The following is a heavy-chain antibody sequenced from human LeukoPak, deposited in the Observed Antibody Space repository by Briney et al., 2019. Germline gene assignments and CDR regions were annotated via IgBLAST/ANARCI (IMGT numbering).Heavy chain of an antibody. CDR1: GFTFSSYV. CDR2: IGSSDGGT. D-gene: IGHD3-10*01. CDR3: AKDYRHGDYYLYMDV. Sequence: PGGSLRLSCASSGFTFSSYVMTWIRQTPGKGLEWVSAIGSSDGGTYYADSVKGRFTISRDNSNNMLYLQMNSLRAEDTAVYFCAKDYRHGDYYLYMDVWGKGTTVTVSS. J-gene: IGHJ6*03. V-gene: IGHV3-23*01.